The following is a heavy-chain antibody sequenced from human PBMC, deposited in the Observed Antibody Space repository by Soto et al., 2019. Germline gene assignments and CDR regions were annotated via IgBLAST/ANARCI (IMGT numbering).Heavy chain of an antibody. CDR2: IIPIFGTA. CDR3: AKVTMELVVVAATPGYYYGMDV. V-gene: IGHV1-69*01. CDR1: GGTFSSYA. Sequence: QVQLVQSGAEVKKPGSSVKVSCKASGGTFSSYAISWVRQAPGQGLEWMGGIIPIFGTANYAQKFQGRVTITADESTSTAYMELSRLRSEDTAVYYCAKVTMELVVVAATPGYYYGMDVWGQGTTVTVSS. D-gene: IGHD2-15*01. J-gene: IGHJ6*02.